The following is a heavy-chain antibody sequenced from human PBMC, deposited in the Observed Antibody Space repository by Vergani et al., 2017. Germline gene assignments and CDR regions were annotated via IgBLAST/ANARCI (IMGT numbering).Heavy chain of an antibody. V-gene: IGHV4-34*09. CDR3: ARAPKDIVVVVAATRGYYFDY. J-gene: IGHJ4*02. CDR1: GGSFSGYY. D-gene: IGHD2-15*01. CDR2: INHSGST. Sequence: QVQLQESGPGLVKPSETLSLTCTVYGGSFSGYYWSWIRQPPGKGLEWIGEINHSGSTNYNPSLKSRVTISVDTSKNQFSLKLSSVTAADTAVYYCARAPKDIVVVVAATRGYYFDYWGQGTLVTVSS.